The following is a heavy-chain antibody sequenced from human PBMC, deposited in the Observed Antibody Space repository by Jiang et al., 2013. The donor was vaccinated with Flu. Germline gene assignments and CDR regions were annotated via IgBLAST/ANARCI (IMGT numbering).Heavy chain of an antibody. Sequence: VQLLESGGGVVQPGGSLRLSCAASGFTFSSYGMHWVRQAPGKGLEWVAFIRYDGSNKYYADSVKGRFTISRDNSKNTLYLQMNSLRAEDTAVYYCAKDGLDIVVVPAAIGSMNWFDPWGQGTLVTVSS. CDR2: IRYDGSNK. V-gene: IGHV3-30*02. J-gene: IGHJ5*02. D-gene: IGHD2-2*02. CDR1: GFTFSSYG. CDR3: AKDGLDIVVVPAAIGSMNWFDP.